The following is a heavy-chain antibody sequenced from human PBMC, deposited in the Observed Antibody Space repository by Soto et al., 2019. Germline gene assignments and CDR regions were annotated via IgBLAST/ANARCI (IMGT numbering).Heavy chain of an antibody. CDR3: ARRQISPPTRGAASARGGMDV. J-gene: IGHJ6*02. Sequence: QAQLVESGGGVVQPGRSLRLSCAASGFTFNNYGMHWVRQAPGKGLEWVAVIWNDGNDYYYANSVKGRFTISRDNSKNTLYLQMSSLRVEDTAVYYCARRQISPPTRGAASARGGMDVWGQGTTVTVSS. D-gene: IGHD6-13*01. CDR2: IWNDGNDY. V-gene: IGHV3-33*01. CDR1: GFTFNNYG.